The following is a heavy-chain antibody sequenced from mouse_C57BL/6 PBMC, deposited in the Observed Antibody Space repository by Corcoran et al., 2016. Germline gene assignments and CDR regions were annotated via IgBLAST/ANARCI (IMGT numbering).Heavy chain of an antibody. CDR1: GYTFTTYG. CDR3: ARRHGYDPWFAY. V-gene: IGHV9-3*01. CDR2: INTYSGVP. D-gene: IGHD2-2*01. Sequence: QIQLVQSGPELKKPGETVKISCKASGYTFTTYGMSWVKQAPGKGLKWMGWINTYSGVPTYADDFKGRFAFSLETSASTAYLQINNLKNEDTATYFCARRHGYDPWFAYWGQGTLVTVSA. J-gene: IGHJ3*01.